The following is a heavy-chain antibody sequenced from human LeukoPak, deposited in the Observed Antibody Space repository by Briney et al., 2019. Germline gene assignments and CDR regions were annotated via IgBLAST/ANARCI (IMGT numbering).Heavy chain of an antibody. J-gene: IGHJ5*02. CDR2: IYSGDSDT. CDR3: ARRSSFMFRDLFHP. D-gene: IGHD3-10*01. CDR1: GYSFTSYW. Sequence: HGESLKISCKASGYSFTSYWIGWVRQMPGKGLEWMGIIYSGDSDTIYSPSFQCQVTISADKYISTASLRWSSLKASDTGMYFCARRSSFMFRDLFHPGGQGTLVTVSS. V-gene: IGHV5-51*01.